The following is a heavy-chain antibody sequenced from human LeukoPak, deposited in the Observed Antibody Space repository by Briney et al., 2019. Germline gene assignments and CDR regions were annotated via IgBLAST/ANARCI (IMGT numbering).Heavy chain of an antibody. J-gene: IGHJ5*02. CDR2: INPNSGGT. CDR1: GYTFTGYY. V-gene: IGHV1-2*06. CDR3: ARGGSGSYSSWLDP. D-gene: IGHD3-10*01. Sequence: ASVKVSCKASGYTFTGYYMHWVRQAPGEGLEWMGRINPNSGGTNYAQKFQGRVTMTRDTSISTAYMELSRLRSDDTAVYYCARGGSGSYSSWLDPWGQGTLVTVSS.